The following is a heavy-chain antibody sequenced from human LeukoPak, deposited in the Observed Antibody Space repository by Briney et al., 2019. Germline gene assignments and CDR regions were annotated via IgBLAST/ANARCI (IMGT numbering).Heavy chain of an antibody. Sequence: GGSLRLSCAAPGFTLSSAAMSWGCQALGKRLEWVSAISGSVGSTYYAHSAKGRFTISTDTTKSTLYLQKNRSRDEDTPVYNASKAVSPIDYWGRGTLVTVSS. D-gene: IGHD6-19*01. CDR3: SKAVSPIDY. J-gene: IGHJ4*02. CDR1: GFTLSSAA. V-gene: IGHV3-23*01. CDR2: ISGSVGST.